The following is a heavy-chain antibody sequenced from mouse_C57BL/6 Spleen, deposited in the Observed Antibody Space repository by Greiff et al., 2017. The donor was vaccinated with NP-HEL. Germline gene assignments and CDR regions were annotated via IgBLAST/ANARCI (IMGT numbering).Heavy chain of an antibody. J-gene: IGHJ2*01. V-gene: IGHV1-26*01. CDR3: ARKLYYGNYRDY. Sequence: EVQLQQSGPELVKPGASVKISCKASGYTFTDYYMNWVKQSHGKSLEWIGDINPNNGGTSYNQKFKGKATLTVDKSSSTAYMELRSLTSEDSAVYYCARKLYYGNYRDYWGQGTTLTVSS. CDR2: INPNNGGT. CDR1: GYTFTDYY. D-gene: IGHD2-1*01.